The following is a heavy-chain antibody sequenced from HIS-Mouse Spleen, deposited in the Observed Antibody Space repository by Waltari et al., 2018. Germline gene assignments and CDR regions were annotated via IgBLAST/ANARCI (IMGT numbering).Heavy chain of an antibody. V-gene: IGHV4-31*03. D-gene: IGHD3-3*01. CDR3: ARSPYYDFWSGYSDNWFDP. J-gene: IGHJ5*02. Sequence: QVQLQESGPGLVKPSQTLSLTCTVPGCCLSLGGSYWPWIRPPPGKGLEWIGYIYYSGSTYYNPSLKSRVTISVDTSKNQFSLKLSSVTAADTAVYYCARSPYYDFWSGYSDNWFDPWGQGTLVTVSS. CDR2: IYYSGST. CDR1: GCCLSLGGSY.